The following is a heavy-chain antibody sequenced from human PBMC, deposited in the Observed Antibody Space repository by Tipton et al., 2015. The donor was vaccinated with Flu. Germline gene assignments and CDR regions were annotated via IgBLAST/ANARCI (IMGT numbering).Heavy chain of an antibody. CDR1: GGSTSSFY. CDR3: ARRKTVTTRLTYFDY. Sequence: TLSLTCTVSGGSTSSFYWSWIRQPAGKGPEWIGRVYASGSTNYNPSLKSRVTISVDTSKNQFSLKLSSVTAADTAVYYCARRKTVTTRLTYFDYWGQGTLVTVSS. D-gene: IGHD4-17*01. V-gene: IGHV4-4*07. J-gene: IGHJ4*02. CDR2: VYASGST.